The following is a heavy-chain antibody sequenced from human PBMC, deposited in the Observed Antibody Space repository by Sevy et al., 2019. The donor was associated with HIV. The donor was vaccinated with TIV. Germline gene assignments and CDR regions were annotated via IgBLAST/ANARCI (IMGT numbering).Heavy chain of an antibody. V-gene: IGHV1-8*01. D-gene: IGHD3-10*01. J-gene: IGHJ4*02. Sequence: ASVKVSCKASGYTFTSYDINWVRQATGQGLEWMGWMNPNSGNTGYAQKFQGRVTMTRNTSISTAYMELSSLRSEDTAVYYCATGLGYGSGSYYVLDYWGQGTLVTVSS. CDR1: GYTFTSYD. CDR3: ATGLGYGSGSYYVLDY. CDR2: MNPNSGNT.